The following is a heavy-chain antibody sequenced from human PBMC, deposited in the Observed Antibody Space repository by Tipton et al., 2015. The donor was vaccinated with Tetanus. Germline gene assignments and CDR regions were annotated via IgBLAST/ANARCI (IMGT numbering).Heavy chain of an antibody. Sequence: QVQLVQSGPEVKPSETLSLTCTVSGGSISNYYWNWVRQSPGGRLEWIGNIFYSGDTTYNRSLQSRARIFLDTAEKQFSLRLSSVTAADTAVYYCARSHVFRFTLYGEEIARSGRFDPWGQGISVTVSS. J-gene: IGHJ5*02. CDR3: ARSHVFRFTLYGEEIARSGRFDP. CDR2: IFYSGDT. V-gene: IGHV4-59*01. CDR1: GGSISNYY. D-gene: IGHD3-3*01.